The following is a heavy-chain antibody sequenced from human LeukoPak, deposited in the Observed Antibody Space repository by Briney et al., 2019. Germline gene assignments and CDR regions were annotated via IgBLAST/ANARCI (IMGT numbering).Heavy chain of an antibody. CDR2: INHSGST. CDR3: ARGPDSSGYYSDY. V-gene: IGHV4-34*01. CDR1: GGSFSGYY. D-gene: IGHD3-22*01. J-gene: IGHJ4*02. Sequence: SETLSLTCAVYGGSFSGYYWSWIRQPPGKGLEWIGEINHSGSTNYNPSFKSRVTISVDTSKNQFSLKLSSVTAADTAVYYCARGPDSSGYYSDYWGQGTLVTVSS.